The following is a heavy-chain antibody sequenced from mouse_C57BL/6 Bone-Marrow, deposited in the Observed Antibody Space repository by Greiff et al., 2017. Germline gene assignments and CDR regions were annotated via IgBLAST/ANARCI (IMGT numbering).Heavy chain of an antibody. CDR3: AWWTTVVDHWYFDG. V-gene: IGHV1-4*01. CDR1: GYTFTSYT. D-gene: IGHD1-1*01. J-gene: IGHJ1*03. Sequence: VQLQQSGAELARPGASVKMSCKASGYTFTSYTMHWVKQRPGQGLEWIGYINPSSGYTKYNQKFKDKATLTADKSSSTAYMQLSSLTSEDSAVXVCAWWTTVVDHWYFDGWGTGTTVTVSS. CDR2: INPSSGYT.